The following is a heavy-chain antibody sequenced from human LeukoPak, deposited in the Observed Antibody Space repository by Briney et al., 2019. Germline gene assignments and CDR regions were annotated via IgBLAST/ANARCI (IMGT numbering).Heavy chain of an antibody. V-gene: IGHV4-59*08. CDR2: INYSGST. CDR1: GDSVSSYY. Sequence: PSETLSLTCTVSGDSVSSYYWSWIRQPPGKGLEWIGYINYSGSTNYNPSLKSRVTISGDTSKNQFSLKLSSVTAADTAVYYCARHAGGDLDYWGQGTLVTVSS. D-gene: IGHD4-17*01. J-gene: IGHJ4*02. CDR3: ARHAGGDLDY.